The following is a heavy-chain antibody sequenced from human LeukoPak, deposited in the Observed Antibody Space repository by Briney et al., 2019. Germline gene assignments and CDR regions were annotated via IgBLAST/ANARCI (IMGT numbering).Heavy chain of an antibody. J-gene: IGHJ4*02. CDR2: IKSKTDGATT. V-gene: IGHV3-15*01. CDR3: TTLTMIVGTHLDY. Sequence: GGSLRLSCVASGFAFSNAWMNWVRQAPGKGLEWVGRIKSKTDGATTDYPAPVKGRFSIPRDDSKNTLYLQMNSLRTEDTAMYYCTTLTMIVGTHLDYWGQGALVTVSS. CDR1: GFAFSNAW. D-gene: IGHD3-22*01.